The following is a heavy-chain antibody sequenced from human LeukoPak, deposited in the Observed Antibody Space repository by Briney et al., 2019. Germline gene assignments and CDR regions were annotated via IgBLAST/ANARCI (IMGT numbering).Heavy chain of an antibody. CDR3: AGRNFDL. Sequence: GGSLRLSCAASGFTFSSYWMHWVRQAPGKGLGWVANIKQDGGEKYYVDSVKGRFTISRDNAKNALFLQMNSLRAEDTAVYYCAGRNFDLWGQGTLVTISS. V-gene: IGHV3-7*01. CDR2: IKQDGGEK. CDR1: GFTFSSYW. J-gene: IGHJ4*02.